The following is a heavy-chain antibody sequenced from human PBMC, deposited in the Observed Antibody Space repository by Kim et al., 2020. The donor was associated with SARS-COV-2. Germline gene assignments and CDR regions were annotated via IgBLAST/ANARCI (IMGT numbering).Heavy chain of an antibody. CDR3: VRDRMRGAFAI. CDR1: GFTFSAYD. D-gene: IGHD2-8*01. Sequence: GGSLRLSCATSGFTFSAYDMNWVRQAPGKGLEWLSCITVSSTTIYYANSVKGRFTISRDNAKNSLYLQMNSLRAEDTALYYCVRDRMRGAFAICGQGTMGTVSS. J-gene: IGHJ3*02. CDR2: ITVSSTTI. V-gene: IGHV3-48*01.